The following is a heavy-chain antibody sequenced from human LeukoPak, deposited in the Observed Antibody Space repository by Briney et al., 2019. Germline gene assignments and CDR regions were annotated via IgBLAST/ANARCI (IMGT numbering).Heavy chain of an antibody. Sequence: PSETLSLTCAVYGGSFSGYYWSWIRQPPGKGVEWIGEINHSGSTNYNPSLKSRVTISVDTSKNQFSLKLSSVAAADTAVYYCARARLFVAYYYYMDVWGKGTTVTVSS. J-gene: IGHJ6*03. CDR2: INHSGST. CDR1: GGSFSGYY. V-gene: IGHV4-34*01. D-gene: IGHD3-10*02. CDR3: ARARLFVAYYYYMDV.